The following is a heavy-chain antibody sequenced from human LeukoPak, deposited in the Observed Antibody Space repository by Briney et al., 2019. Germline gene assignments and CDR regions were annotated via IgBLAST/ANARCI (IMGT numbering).Heavy chain of an antibody. V-gene: IGHV3-53*01. CDR2: IYSGGST. CDR3: ARRSEFGVLYYMDV. D-gene: IGHD3-16*01. Sequence: GGSLRLSCAASGFIVGSNYMSWVRQAPGKGLEWVSLIYSGGSTYYADSVKGRFTISRDNSKNTLYLQMNSLRAEDTAVYYCARRSEFGVLYYMDVWGKGTTVTVSS. J-gene: IGHJ6*03. CDR1: GFIVGSNY.